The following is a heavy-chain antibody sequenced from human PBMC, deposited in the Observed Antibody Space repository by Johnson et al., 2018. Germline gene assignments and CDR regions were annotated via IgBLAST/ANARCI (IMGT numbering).Heavy chain of an antibody. CDR2: IKSKTDGGTT. CDR1: GFTFSNAW. CDR3: TAGVYYYDSSGYSDAFDI. D-gene: IGHD3-22*01. Sequence: EVQLVESGGGLVKXGGSLRLSCAASGFTFSNAWMNWVRQAPGQGLEWVGRIKSKTDGGTTDYAAPVKGRFTLSRDDSKNTLYRQMNSLKTEDTAVYYCTAGVYYYDSSGYSDAFDIWGQGTMVTVSS. J-gene: IGHJ3*02. V-gene: IGHV3-15*07.